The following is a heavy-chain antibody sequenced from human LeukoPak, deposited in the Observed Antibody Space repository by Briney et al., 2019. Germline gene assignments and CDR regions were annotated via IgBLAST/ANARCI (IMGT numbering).Heavy chain of an antibody. V-gene: IGHV4-39*01. CDR2: IYYSGST. J-gene: IGHJ4*02. Sequence: PSQTLSLTCAVSGGSISSSSYYWGWIRQPPGKGLEWIGSIYYSGSTYYNPSLKSRVTISVDTSKNQFSLKLSSVTAADTAVYYCARQDGPLPSGYYVDYWGQGTLVTVSS. CDR1: GGSISSSSYY. CDR3: ARQDGPLPSGYYVDY. D-gene: IGHD3-22*01.